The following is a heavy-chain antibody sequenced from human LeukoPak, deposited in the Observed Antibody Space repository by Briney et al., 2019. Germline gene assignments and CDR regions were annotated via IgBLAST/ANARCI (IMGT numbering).Heavy chain of an antibody. D-gene: IGHD3-16*01. CDR3: ARDRLGVTTFIDY. CDR1: GFTFSSYS. CDR2: ISSSSSYI. V-gene: IGHV3-21*01. Sequence: GGSLRLSCAAPGFTFSSYSMNWVRQAPGKGLEWVSSISSSSSYIYYADSVKGRFTISRDNAKNSLYLQMNSLRAEDTAVYYCARDRLGVTTFIDYWGQGTLVTVSS. J-gene: IGHJ4*02.